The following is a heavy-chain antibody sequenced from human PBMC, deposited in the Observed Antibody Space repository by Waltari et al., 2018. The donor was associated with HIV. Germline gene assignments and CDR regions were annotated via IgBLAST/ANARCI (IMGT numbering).Heavy chain of an antibody. CDR3: ARGRYSDTTGLPFDF. V-gene: IGHV4-34*02. J-gene: IGHJ4*02. CDR1: GTYFSHYF. Sequence: QVQLQQWGAGLLEPSETLSLTCAVYGTYFSHYFWSWIRQAPGKGLEWIGEIDHSGTTNSTPSLESRVIISADTSKNQFSLNLTAVTAADTAVYYCARGRYSDTTGLPFDFWGQGTLVTVSS. CDR2: IDHSGTT. D-gene: IGHD2-21*01.